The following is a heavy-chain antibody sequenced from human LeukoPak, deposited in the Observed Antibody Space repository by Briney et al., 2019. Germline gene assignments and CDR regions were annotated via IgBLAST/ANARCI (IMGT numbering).Heavy chain of an antibody. CDR1: GFTFSTYS. J-gene: IGHJ4*02. CDR3: AKDQKPDSGYDIDY. CDR2: IFGSGRTI. Sequence: PGGSLRLSCAASGFTFSTYSMSWVRQAPRKGLEWVSVIFGSGRTIYYADSVKGRFTISRDNSKNTLYLQMHSLRAEDTAVYYCAKDQKPDSGYDIDYWGQGTLDTVSS. D-gene: IGHD5-12*01. V-gene: IGHV3-23*01.